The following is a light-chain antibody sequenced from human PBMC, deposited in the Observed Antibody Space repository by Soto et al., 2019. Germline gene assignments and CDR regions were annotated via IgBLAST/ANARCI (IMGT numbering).Light chain of an antibody. CDR3: QQYGSSPRT. V-gene: IGKV3-20*01. CDR2: GTS. Sequence: EIVLTQSPGTLSLSPGERATLSCRASQNVGSRYLAWYQQKPGQAPRLLIYGTSNRATGIPDRFSGSGSGTDFSLTISSLEPGDLAVYYCQQYGSSPRTFGQGIKVEIK. CDR1: QNVGSRY. J-gene: IGKJ1*01.